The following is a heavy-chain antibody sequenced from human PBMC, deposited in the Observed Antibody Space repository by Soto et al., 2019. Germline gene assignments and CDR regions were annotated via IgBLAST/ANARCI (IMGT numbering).Heavy chain of an antibody. D-gene: IGHD2-21*01. CDR1: GYTFTSYG. V-gene: IGHV1-18*01. J-gene: IGHJ3*02. CDR2: ISAYNGNT. CDR3: ARSLDAYCGGDCYLSAFDI. Sequence: ASVKVSCKASGYTFTSYGISWVRQAPGQGLEWMGWISAYNGNTNYAQKLQGRVTMTTDTSTSTAYMELRSLRSDDTAVYYCARSLDAYCGGDCYLSAFDIWGQGTMVTVS.